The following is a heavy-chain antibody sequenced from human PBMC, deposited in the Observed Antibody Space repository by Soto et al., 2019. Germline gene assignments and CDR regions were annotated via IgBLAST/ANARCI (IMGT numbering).Heavy chain of an antibody. D-gene: IGHD3-22*01. CDR3: ARAVATMIDLGY. CDR1: GFTFSSYS. CDR2: ISSSSYI. V-gene: IGHV3-21*01. J-gene: IGHJ4*02. Sequence: SLRLSCAASGFTFSSYSMNWVRQAPGKGLEWVSSISSSSYIYYADSVKGRFTISRDNAKNSLYLQMNSLRAEDTAVYYCARAVATMIDLGYWGQGTLVTVSS.